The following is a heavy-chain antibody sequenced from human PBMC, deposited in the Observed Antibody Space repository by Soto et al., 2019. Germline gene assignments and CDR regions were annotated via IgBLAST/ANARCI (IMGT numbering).Heavy chain of an antibody. D-gene: IGHD3-9*01. CDR3: ARRRPTGYYNY. CDR1: GFPFSDYY. V-gene: IGHV3-11*05. CDR2: IISSSSDT. Sequence: QVQLVESGGDLVKPGGSLRLSCAASGFPFSDYYMSWIRQAPGKGLEWVSSIISSSSDTNYAQSVKGRFTISRDNAKNSLHLQMNSLRAEDTAVYYCARRRPTGYYNYWGQGTLVTVSA. J-gene: IGHJ4*02.